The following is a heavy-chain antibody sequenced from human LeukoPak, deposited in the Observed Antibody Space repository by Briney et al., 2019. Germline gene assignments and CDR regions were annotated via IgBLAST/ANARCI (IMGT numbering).Heavy chain of an antibody. V-gene: IGHV4-34*01. CDR1: GGSFSGYD. D-gene: IGHD3-9*01. Sequence: SETLSLTCAVYGGSFSGYDWSWIRQPPGKGLEWIGEINHSGSTNYNPSLKSRVTISVDTSKNQFSLKLSSVTAADTAVYYCARHLLRYFDGPYYFDYWGQGTLVTVSS. CDR2: INHSGST. CDR3: ARHLLRYFDGPYYFDY. J-gene: IGHJ4*02.